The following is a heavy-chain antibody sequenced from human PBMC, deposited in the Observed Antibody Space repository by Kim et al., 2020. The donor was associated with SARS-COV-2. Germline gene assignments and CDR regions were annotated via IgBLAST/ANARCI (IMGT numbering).Heavy chain of an antibody. CDR1: GGSISSYY. D-gene: IGHD3-10*01. J-gene: IGHJ6*02. CDR2: IYYSGST. CDR3: ARVSYGSGSYMPYYGMDV. Sequence: LETLSLTCTVSGGSISSYYWSWIRQPPGKGLEWIGYIYYSGSTNYNPSLKSRVTISVDTSKNQFSLKLSSVTAADTAVYYCARVSYGSGSYMPYYGMDVWGQGSTVTVSS. V-gene: IGHV4-59*13.